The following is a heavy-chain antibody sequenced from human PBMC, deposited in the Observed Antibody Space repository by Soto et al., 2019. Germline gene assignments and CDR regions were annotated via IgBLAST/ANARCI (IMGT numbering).Heavy chain of an antibody. CDR1: GFTFSSYD. CDR2: IGTAGDP. Sequence: PGGSLRLSCAASGFTFSSYDMHWVRQATGKGLEWVSAIGTAGDPYYPGSVKGRFTISRENAMNSLYLQMNSLRAGDTAVYYCARGGGGQRYKGPDYYDMDVWGQGTTVTAP. V-gene: IGHV3-13*05. J-gene: IGHJ6*02. CDR3: ARGGGGQRYKGPDYYDMDV. D-gene: IGHD3-9*01.